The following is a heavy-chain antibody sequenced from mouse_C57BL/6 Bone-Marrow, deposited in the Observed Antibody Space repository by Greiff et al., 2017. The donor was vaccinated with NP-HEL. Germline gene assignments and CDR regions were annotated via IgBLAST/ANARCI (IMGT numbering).Heavy chain of an antibody. D-gene: IGHD2-3*01. CDR1: GYTFTSYW. CDR3: ACEGWSFYAVDY. CDR2: IYPGTGST. V-gene: IGHV1-55*01. Sequence: QVQLQQPGAELVKPGASVTMSCKASGYTFTSYWITWVKQRPGQGLEWIGDIYPGTGSTNYNEKFKSKATLTVDTSSSTAYMQLSSLTSEDSAVYYGACEGWSFYAVDYWDQGTSVTVTA. J-gene: IGHJ4*01.